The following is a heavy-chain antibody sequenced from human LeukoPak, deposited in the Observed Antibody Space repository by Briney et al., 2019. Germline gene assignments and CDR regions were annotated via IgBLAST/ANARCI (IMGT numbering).Heavy chain of an antibody. Sequence: PSETLSLTCAVYGGSFSGYYWSWIRQPPGKGLEWIGEINHSGSTNYNPSLKSRVTISVDTSKNQLSLKLSSVTAADTAVYYCARGVYVAAAQYAYWGQGTLVTVSS. D-gene: IGHD6-13*01. CDR2: INHSGST. V-gene: IGHV4-34*01. CDR3: ARGVYVAAAQYAY. J-gene: IGHJ4*02. CDR1: GGSFSGYY.